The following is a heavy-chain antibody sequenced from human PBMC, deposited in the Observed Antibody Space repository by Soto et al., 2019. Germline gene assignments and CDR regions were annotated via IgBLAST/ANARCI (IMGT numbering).Heavy chain of an antibody. Sequence: GGSLRLSCAASGFTFSSYAMHWVRQAPGKGLEWVAVISYDGSNKYYADSVKGRFTISRDNSKNTLYLQMNSLRAEDTAVYYCARDPIATEVFFDYWGQGTLVTVSS. CDR1: GFTFSSYA. J-gene: IGHJ4*02. D-gene: IGHD1-26*01. V-gene: IGHV3-30-3*01. CDR2: ISYDGSNK. CDR3: ARDPIATEVFFDY.